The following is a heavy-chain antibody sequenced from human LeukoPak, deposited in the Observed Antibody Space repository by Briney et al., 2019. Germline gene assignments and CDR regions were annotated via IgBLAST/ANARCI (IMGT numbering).Heavy chain of an antibody. CDR1: GGSFSGYY. J-gene: IGHJ4*02. CDR2: INHSGST. D-gene: IGHD3-10*01. CDR3: ARRGIYYGSGSYYGY. Sequence: SETLSLTCAVYGGSFSGYYWSWIRQPPGKGLEWIGEINHSGSTNYNPSLKSRVTISVDTSKNQFSLKLSSVTAADTAVYYCARRGIYYGSGSYYGYWGQGTLVTVSS. V-gene: IGHV4-34*01.